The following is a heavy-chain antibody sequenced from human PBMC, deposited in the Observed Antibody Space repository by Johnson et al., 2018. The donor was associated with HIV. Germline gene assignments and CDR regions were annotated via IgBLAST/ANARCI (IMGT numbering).Heavy chain of an antibody. CDR1: GITVNTNY. J-gene: IGHJ3*01. V-gene: IGHV3-23*04. CDR2: MRGGGGSA. CDR3: ARLRRQKGGGAFDV. D-gene: IGHD4-17*01. Sequence: VQLVESGGGLVQSGGSPRLSCAASGITVNTNYMSWVRRAPGKGLEWVSSMRGGGGSAYYSDSVKGRFTISSDTSKNTVDLQMNSLRDVDTAVYYCARLRRQKGGGAFDVWGQGTLVTVSS.